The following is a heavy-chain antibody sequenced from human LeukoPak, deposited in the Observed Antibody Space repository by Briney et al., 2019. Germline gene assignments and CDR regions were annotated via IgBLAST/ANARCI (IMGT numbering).Heavy chain of an antibody. CDR2: ISGSGGST. CDR1: GXTFSSYA. J-gene: IGHJ4*02. V-gene: IGHV3-23*01. CDR3: AKEITMVRGVILNKFDY. Sequence: GGSLRLSCAASGXTFSSYAMSWVRQAPGKGLEWVSAISGSGGSTYYADSVKGRFTISRDNSKNTLYLQMNSLRAEDTAVYYCAKEITMVRGVILNKFDYWGQGTLVTVSS. D-gene: IGHD3-10*01.